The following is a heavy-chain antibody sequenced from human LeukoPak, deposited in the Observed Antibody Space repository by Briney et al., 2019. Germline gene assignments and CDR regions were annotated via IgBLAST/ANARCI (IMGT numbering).Heavy chain of an antibody. CDR3: ATLPLSRFNYPTFDV. D-gene: IGHD3-16*02. CDR2: MSYDGRNY. CDR1: GYTFSSFA. V-gene: IGHV3-30*09. J-gene: IGHJ3*01. Sequence: GGCLRLSCAASGYTFSSFAMSWVRQAPGKGLEWVALMSYDGRNYYWADSVKGRFAISRDNSKNTLFRQLNSLRPEDTAVYYCATLPLSRFNYPTFDVWGRGTMVIVSS.